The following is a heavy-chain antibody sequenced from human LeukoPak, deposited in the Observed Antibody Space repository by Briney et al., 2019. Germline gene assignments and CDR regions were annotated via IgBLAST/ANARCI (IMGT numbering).Heavy chain of an antibody. J-gene: IGHJ6*02. V-gene: IGHV4-4*02. CDR1: GGSISNENW. CDR3: AGSPIGYGMDV. CDR2: IYHSGST. Sequence: SETLSLTCAVSGGSISNENWWGWVRRPPGKGLEWIGEIYHSGSTNYIPSLKSRATISVDKSKNQFSLKLTSVTAADTAVYYCAGSPIGYGMDVWGQGTTVTVSS.